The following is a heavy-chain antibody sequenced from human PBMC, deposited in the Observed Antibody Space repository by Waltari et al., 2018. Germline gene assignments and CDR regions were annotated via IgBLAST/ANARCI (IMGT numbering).Heavy chain of an antibody. Sequence: QLQLQESGPGLVKPSETLSLTCTVSGGSISSSSYYWGWIRQPPGKGLEWIGSIYYSGSTYYNPSLKSRVTISVDTSKNQFSLKLSSVTAADTAVYYCARGDGYSSGWPLFDYWGQGTLVTVSS. J-gene: IGHJ4*02. CDR2: IYYSGST. D-gene: IGHD6-19*01. CDR3: ARGDGYSSGWPLFDY. V-gene: IGHV4-39*01. CDR1: GGSISSSSYY.